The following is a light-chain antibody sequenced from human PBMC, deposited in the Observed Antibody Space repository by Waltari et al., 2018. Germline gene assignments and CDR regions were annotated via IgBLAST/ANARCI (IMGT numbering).Light chain of an antibody. Sequence: QLVLTQSPSASASLGASVKLTCTLSSGHSSNVIAWHQQQPEKGPRYLMKVNSDGSHSKGDNIPARFSGSSSGAEHYLTISSLQSDDEADYYCQTGGHGTWVFGGGTKLTVL. J-gene: IGLJ3*02. V-gene: IGLV4-69*01. CDR3: QTGGHGTWV. CDR2: VNSDGSH. CDR1: SGHSSNV.